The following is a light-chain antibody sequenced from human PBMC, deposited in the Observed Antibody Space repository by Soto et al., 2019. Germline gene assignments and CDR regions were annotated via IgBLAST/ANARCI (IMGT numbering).Light chain of an antibody. CDR2: SAS. V-gene: IGKV1-39*01. CDR3: QQSYLTPVT. CDR1: QSIRRF. Sequence: DIQMTQSPSSLSASVGDRVTITCRASQSIRRFLNWYQQKPGKATKLLIFSASTLESGVPSRFSGSGSGTGFTLTISSLQPEDFVTYYCQQSYLTPVTFGQGTRVEFK. J-gene: IGKJ5*01.